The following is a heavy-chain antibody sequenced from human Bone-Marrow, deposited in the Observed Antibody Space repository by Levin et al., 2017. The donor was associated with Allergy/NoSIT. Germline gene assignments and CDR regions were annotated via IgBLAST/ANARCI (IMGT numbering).Heavy chain of an antibody. V-gene: IGHV2-70*01. CDR2: VNWLDDK. CDR1: GFSLSTDGMC. D-gene: IGHD3-10*01. J-gene: IGHJ4*02. Sequence: SGPTLVKPTQTLTLTCTFSGFSLSTDGMCVSWIRQPPGKALEWLALVNWLDDKYYSTSLKTRLTISKDTSKNQVVLTMTDMDPIDTATFFCARTPIAMIRGVTLWPQTYFFASWGRGTLVTVSS. CDR3: ARTPIAMIRGVTLWPQTYFFAS.